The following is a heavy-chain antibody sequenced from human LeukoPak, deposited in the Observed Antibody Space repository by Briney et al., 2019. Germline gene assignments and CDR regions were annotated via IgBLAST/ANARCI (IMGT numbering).Heavy chain of an antibody. D-gene: IGHD3/OR15-3a*01. CDR1: GLTFSSYW. CDR2: SKSKPDGGTT. J-gene: IGHJ4*02. CDR3: TTDVWTSRSIDY. V-gene: IGHV3-15*01. Sequence: KSGGSLRLSCAASGLTFSSYWMSWVRQAPGKGLEWVGHSKSKPDGGTTDYAAPVKGRFTISRDDSKNTLFLQMNSLKTEDTAIYHCTTDVWTSRSIDYWGQGTLVTVSS.